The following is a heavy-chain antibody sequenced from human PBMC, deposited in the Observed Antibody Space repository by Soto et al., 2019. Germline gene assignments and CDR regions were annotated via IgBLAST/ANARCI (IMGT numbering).Heavy chain of an antibody. J-gene: IGHJ4*02. CDR3: ARDLAVGLVDY. Sequence: QVQLVQSGAEVKKPGASVKVSCKASGYTFTSYGISWVRQAPGQGLEWMGWSSAYNGNTNYAQKDQGGVTMATDTATSTAYMELRGLRSDGTAAYYCARDLAVGLVDYWGQGTLVTVSS. CDR2: SSAYNGNT. CDR1: GYTFTSYG. D-gene: IGHD6-19*01. V-gene: IGHV1-18*01.